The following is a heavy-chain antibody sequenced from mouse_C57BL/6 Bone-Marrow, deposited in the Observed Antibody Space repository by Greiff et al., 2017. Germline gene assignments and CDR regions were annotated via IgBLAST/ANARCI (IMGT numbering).Heavy chain of an antibody. D-gene: IGHD6-1*01. Sequence: VQLQQSGAELAKPGASVKLSCKASGYTFTSYWMHWVKQRPGQGLEWIGYINPSSGYTKYNQKFKNKATLTADKGSSTAYMQLSGLTYEDSAVYYCARSPSLRAMDYWGQGTSVTVSS. CDR2: INPSSGYT. V-gene: IGHV1-7*01. CDR3: ARSPSLRAMDY. J-gene: IGHJ4*01. CDR1: GYTFTSYW.